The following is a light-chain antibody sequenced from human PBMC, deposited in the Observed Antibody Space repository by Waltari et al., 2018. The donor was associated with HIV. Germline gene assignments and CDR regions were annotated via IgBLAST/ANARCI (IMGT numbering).Light chain of an antibody. V-gene: IGKV1-39*01. Sequence: DIQMTQSPSSLSAFIGDRVTITCRSSQNIRSNLNWYQQKPGKAPRLLIYAASSLQSGVSSRFSGGGSGTSFTLTINSLQPEDFATYYCQQTYSAPPTFGQGTKVEV. CDR3: QQTYSAPPT. CDR1: QNIRSN. J-gene: IGKJ1*01. CDR2: AAS.